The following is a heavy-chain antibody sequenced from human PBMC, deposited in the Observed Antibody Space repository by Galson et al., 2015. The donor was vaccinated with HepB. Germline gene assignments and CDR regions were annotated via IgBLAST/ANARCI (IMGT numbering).Heavy chain of an antibody. CDR1: GFSLTTSGMG. D-gene: IGHD6-25*01. CDR3: AHRLPGYNNGWNEGWFEP. V-gene: IGHV2-5*02. CDR2: IYWDDDK. J-gene: IGHJ5*02. Sequence: LTCTFSGFSLTTSGMGVGWIRQPPGEALEWLALIYWDDDKRYSPSLTSRLAITKDTSKNQVVLTMTNMDPVDTATYYCAHRLPGYNNGWNEGWFEPWGQGTLVTVSS.